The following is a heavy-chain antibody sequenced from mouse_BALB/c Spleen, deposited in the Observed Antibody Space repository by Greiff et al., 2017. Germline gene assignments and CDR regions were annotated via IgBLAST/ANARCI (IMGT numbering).Heavy chain of an antibody. CDR3: ARQGGYDDYFDY. CDR1: GYSFTGYF. V-gene: IGHV1-20*02. Sequence: EVQLQQSGPELVKPGASVKISCKASGYSFTGYFMNWVMQSHGKSLEWIGRINPYNGDTFYNQKFKGKATLTVDKSSSTAHMELRSLASEDSAVYYCARQGGYDDYFDYWGQGTTLTVSS. J-gene: IGHJ2*01. D-gene: IGHD2-2*01. CDR2: INPYNGDT.